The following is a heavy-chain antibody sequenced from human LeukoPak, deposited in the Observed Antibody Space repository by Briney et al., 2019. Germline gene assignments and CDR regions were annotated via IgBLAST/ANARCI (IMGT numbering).Heavy chain of an antibody. J-gene: IGHJ4*02. Sequence: PGGSLRLSCAASGFTFSSYAMHWVRQAPGKGLEWVAVISYDGSNKYYADSVKGRFTISRDNSKNTLYLQMNSLRAEDTAVYYCARDPHYDSSGYYHLNYWGQGTLVTVSS. V-gene: IGHV3-30-3*01. CDR3: ARDPHYDSSGYYHLNY. CDR2: ISYDGSNK. D-gene: IGHD3-22*01. CDR1: GFTFSSYA.